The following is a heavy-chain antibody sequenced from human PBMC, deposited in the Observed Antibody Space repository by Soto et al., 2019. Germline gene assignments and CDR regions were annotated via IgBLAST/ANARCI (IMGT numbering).Heavy chain of an antibody. CDR2: ISTFNGKT. CDR3: ARLLTEGATFREDAFDL. V-gene: IGHV1-18*01. J-gene: IGHJ3*01. Sequence: QIQLMQSEGDVKTPGASLKVSCTTSRYTFTSHGIAWVRQAPGQGLEWMGWISTFNGKTDYAQKFQGRVTMTADTITSTVHMELRSLRSDDTGVYYCARLLTEGATFREDAFDLWGPGTKVTVSS. CDR1: RYTFTSHG. D-gene: IGHD3-9*01.